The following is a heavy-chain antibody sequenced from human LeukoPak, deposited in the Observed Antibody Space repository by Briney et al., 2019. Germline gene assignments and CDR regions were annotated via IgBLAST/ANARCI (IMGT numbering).Heavy chain of an antibody. Sequence: GGSLRLSCAASGFTFSTFAMIWVRQPPGKGLERVSSIFPSGGEIHYADSVRGRFTISRDNSKSTLSLQMNSLRAEDTAIYYCATYRQVLLPFESWGQGTWSPSPQ. CDR1: GFTFSTFA. CDR3: ATYRQVLLPFES. J-gene: IGHJ4*02. V-gene: IGHV3-23*01. D-gene: IGHD2-8*02. CDR2: IFPSGGEI.